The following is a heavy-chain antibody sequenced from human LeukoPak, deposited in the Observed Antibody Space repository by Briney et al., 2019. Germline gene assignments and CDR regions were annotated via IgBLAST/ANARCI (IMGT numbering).Heavy chain of an antibody. CDR2: IYYSGST. CDR3: ARSGDTAMVKSFDY. J-gene: IGHJ4*02. D-gene: IGHD5-18*01. CDR1: GGSISSYY. V-gene: IGHV4-59*12. Sequence: SETLSLTCTVSGGSISSYYWSWIRQPPGKGLEWIGYIYYSGSTNYNPSLKSRVTISVDTSKNQFSLKLSSVTAADTAVYYCARSGDTAMVKSFDYWGQGTLVTVSS.